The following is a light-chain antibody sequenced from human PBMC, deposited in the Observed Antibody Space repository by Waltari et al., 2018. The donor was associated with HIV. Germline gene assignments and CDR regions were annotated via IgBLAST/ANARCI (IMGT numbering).Light chain of an antibody. CDR3: AAGDNYLNAWV. CDR1: SSNIGSHF. V-gene: IGLV1-47*01. CDR2: QGD. Sequence: QSVLTQPPSTSAPPGQRVTILCSGASSNIGSHFVSWSQQVPGATPTLLIYQGDRRPSGVPDRFSGAESGTSASLAINGLRSEDEAVYYCAAGDNYLNAWVFGGGTKVTVL. J-gene: IGLJ3*02.